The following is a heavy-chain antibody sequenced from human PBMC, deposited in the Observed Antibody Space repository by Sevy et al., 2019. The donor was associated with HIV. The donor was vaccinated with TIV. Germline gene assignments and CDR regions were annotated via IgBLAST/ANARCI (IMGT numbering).Heavy chain of an antibody. J-gene: IGHJ5*02. D-gene: IGHD3-22*01. CDR1: GFTFSSYD. CDR3: ARVVYYYDRTAPSVAQTRFDP. V-gene: IGHV3-13*01. CDR2: ISTTGDT. Sequence: GGSLRLSCAASGFTFSSYDMHWVRQATGGGLEWVSGISTTGDTFYLGSVKGRFTISRENAKNSFYLQMNSLRAGDTAVYYCARVVYYYDRTAPSVAQTRFDPWGQGTLVTVSS.